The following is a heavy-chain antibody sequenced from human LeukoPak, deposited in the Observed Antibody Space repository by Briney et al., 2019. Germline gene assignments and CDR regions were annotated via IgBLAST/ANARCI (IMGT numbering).Heavy chain of an antibody. J-gene: IGHJ4*02. CDR1: GGSVSRGYYY. D-gene: IGHD6-19*01. V-gene: IGHV4-61*02. Sequence: SETLSLTCTVSGGSVSRGYYYWSWIRQPAGERLEWIGRIYTDGSSYYNPSLKSRVTISLDKSKNQFSLKLTSVTAADTAVYYCAKEAVSGPFHYWGQGTLVTVSS. CDR3: AKEAVSGPFHY. CDR2: IYTDGSS.